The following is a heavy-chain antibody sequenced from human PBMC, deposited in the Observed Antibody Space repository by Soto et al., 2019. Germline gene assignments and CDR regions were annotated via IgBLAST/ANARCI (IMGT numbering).Heavy chain of an antibody. CDR3: ASGAAAGSPGDAFEI. Sequence: EVQLVESGGGLVQPGGSLRLSCAASGFTLSSYWMSWVRQAPGKGLEWVANIKEDGSEKYYVDSVKGRFTISRDNAKNSLYLQMSSLRAEDTAVYYCASGAAAGSPGDAFEIWGQGTMVTVSS. CDR2: IKEDGSEK. D-gene: IGHD6-13*01. V-gene: IGHV3-7*01. J-gene: IGHJ3*02. CDR1: GFTLSSYW.